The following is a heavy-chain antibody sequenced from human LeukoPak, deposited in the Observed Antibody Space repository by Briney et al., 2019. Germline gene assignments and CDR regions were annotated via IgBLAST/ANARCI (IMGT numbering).Heavy chain of an antibody. D-gene: IGHD3-10*01. Sequence: SETLSLTCAVYGGSFSGYYWSGIRQPPGKGLEWIGEINHSGSTNYNPSLKSRVTISVDTSKNQLPLKLSSVTAADTAVYYCARRPKRYGSGSYYYFDYWGQGTLVTVSS. V-gene: IGHV4-34*01. CDR1: GGSFSGYY. J-gene: IGHJ4*02. CDR3: ARRPKRYGSGSYYYFDY. CDR2: INHSGST.